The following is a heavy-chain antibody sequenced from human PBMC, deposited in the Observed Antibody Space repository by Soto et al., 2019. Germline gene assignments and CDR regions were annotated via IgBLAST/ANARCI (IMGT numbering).Heavy chain of an antibody. V-gene: IGHV4-4*02. CDR2: INHSGST. J-gene: IGHJ4*02. CDR1: GGSISTNNW. CDR3: ARDKITGLFDY. Sequence: SETLSLTCTVSGGSISTNNWWSWVRQPPGTGLEWIGEINHSGSTNYNPSLKSRVTISVDTSKNQFSLKLTSVTAADTAVYYCARDKITGLFDYWGQGTLVTVSS. D-gene: IGHD2-8*02.